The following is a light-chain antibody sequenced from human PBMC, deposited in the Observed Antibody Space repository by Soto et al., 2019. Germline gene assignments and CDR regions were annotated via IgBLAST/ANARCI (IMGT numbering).Light chain of an antibody. Sequence: QSALTQPASVSGSPGQSITISCTGTSSDIGRYNLVSWYQQHPGKPPKLMIYEATKRPSGVSNRFSGSKSGNTASLTISGLQAEDESDYYCSLYASTTTFMFGGGTQLTVL. V-gene: IGLV2-23*02. J-gene: IGLJ3*02. CDR1: SSDIGRYNL. CDR2: EAT. CDR3: SLYASTTTFM.